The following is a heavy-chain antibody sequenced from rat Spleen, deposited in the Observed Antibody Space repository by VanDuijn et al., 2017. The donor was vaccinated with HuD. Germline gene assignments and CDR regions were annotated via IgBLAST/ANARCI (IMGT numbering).Heavy chain of an antibody. CDR2: ISTSGGTT. CDR3: ARGMGCIIDV. CDR1: GFTFSHYG. Sequence: EVELVESGGGLVQPGRSMKLSCAASGFTFSHYGMAWVRQAPTKGLEWVASISTSGGTTYYRDSVKGRFTISRENAENTVYLQMNSLRSEDTATYYWARGMGCIIDVWGQGASVAVSS. D-gene: IGHD4-6*01. J-gene: IGHJ4*01. V-gene: IGHV5S13*01.